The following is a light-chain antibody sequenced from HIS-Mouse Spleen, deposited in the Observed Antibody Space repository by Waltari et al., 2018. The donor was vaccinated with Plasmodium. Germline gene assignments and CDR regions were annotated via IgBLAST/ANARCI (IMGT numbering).Light chain of an antibody. V-gene: IGLV3-25*03. CDR3: QSADSSGTPNWV. J-gene: IGLJ3*02. Sequence: SYELTQPPSVSVSPGQTARITCSGDALPKQYAYWYQQKPGQAPVLVIYKDSERPSGIPGRVSGSRSGTTVTLTISGVQAEDEADYYCQSADSSGTPNWVFGGGTKLTVL. CDR1: ALPKQY. CDR2: KDS.